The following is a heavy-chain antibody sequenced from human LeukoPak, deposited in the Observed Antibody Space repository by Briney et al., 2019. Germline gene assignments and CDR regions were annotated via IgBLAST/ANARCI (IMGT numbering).Heavy chain of an antibody. CDR1: GFTFSDYY. D-gene: IGHD3-22*01. J-gene: IGHJ4*02. CDR3: ARASTMIVVHYYFDY. CDR2: ISSSGSTI. V-gene: IGHV3-11*04. Sequence: KPGGSLRLSCAASGFTFSDYYMSWIRQAPGKGLEWVSYISSSGSTIYYADSVKGRFTISRDNAKNSLYLQMNSLRAEDTAVYYCARASTMIVVHYYFDYWGQGTLVTVSS.